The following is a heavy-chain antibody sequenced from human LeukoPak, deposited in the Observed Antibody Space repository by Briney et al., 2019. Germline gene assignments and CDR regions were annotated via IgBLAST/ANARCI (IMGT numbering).Heavy chain of an antibody. CDR2: ISAYNGNT. CDR3: ARGGCSSTSCYTGYDY. CDR1: GYTFTSYG. Sequence: ASVKVSCKASGYTFTSYGISWVRQAPGQGLEWMGWISAYNGNTNYAQRLQGGVTMTTDTSTSTAYMELRSLRSDDTAVYYCARGGCSSTSCYTGYDYWGQGTLVTVSS. V-gene: IGHV1-18*01. D-gene: IGHD2-2*02. J-gene: IGHJ4*02.